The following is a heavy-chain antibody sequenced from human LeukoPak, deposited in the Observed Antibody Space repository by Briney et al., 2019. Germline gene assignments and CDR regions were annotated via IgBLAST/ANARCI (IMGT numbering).Heavy chain of an antibody. CDR1: GGSISNYY. Sequence: PSETLSLTCTVSGGSISNYYWSWIRQPPGKGLEWIGFISYSGSTSYNPSLKGRVTISVDTSKSQFSLKLSSVTAADTAVYYCARHYYGSGSYSVDFDYWGQGTLVTVSS. CDR2: ISYSGST. J-gene: IGHJ4*02. V-gene: IGHV4-59*08. D-gene: IGHD3-10*01. CDR3: ARHYYGSGSYSVDFDY.